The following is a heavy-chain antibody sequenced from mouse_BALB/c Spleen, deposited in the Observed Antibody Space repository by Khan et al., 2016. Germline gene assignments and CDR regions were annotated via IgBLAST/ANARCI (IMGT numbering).Heavy chain of an antibody. Sequence: EVQLQESGPGLVKPSQSLSLTCTVTGYSITSDYAWNWIRQFPGNKLEWMGYISYSGSTSYNPSLKSRISITRDTSKNQFFLQLNSVPTEDTATYYCARYLYGSSYDFDYWGQGTTLTVAS. CDR3: ARYLYGSSYDFDY. D-gene: IGHD1-1*01. CDR2: ISYSGST. CDR1: GYSITSDYA. J-gene: IGHJ2*01. V-gene: IGHV3-2*02.